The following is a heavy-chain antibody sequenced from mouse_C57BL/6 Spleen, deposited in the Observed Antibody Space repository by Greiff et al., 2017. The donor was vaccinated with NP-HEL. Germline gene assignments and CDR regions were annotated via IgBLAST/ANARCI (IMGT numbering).Heavy chain of an antibody. V-gene: IGHV1-69*01. CDR1: GYTFTSYW. CDR2: IDPSDSYT. CDR3: ARCPYDYDRGYLDY. J-gene: IGHJ2*01. D-gene: IGHD2-4*01. Sequence: VQLQQSGAELVMPGASVKLSCKASGYTFTSYWMHWVKQRPGQGLEWIGEIDPSDSYTNYNQKFKGKSTLTVDKSSSTAYMQLSSLTSEDSAVYYCARCPYDYDRGYLDYWGQGTTLTVSS.